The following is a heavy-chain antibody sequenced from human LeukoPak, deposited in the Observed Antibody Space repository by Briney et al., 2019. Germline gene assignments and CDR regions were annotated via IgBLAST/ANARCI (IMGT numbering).Heavy chain of an antibody. J-gene: IGHJ5*02. Sequence: PSETLSLTCTVSGGSISSYYWSWIRQPPGKGLEWIGYIYYSGSTNYNPSLKSRVTISVDTSKNQFSLKLSSVTAADTAVYYCAHWAKYYDFWSGYWAWGQGTLVTVSS. CDR2: IYYSGST. CDR3: AHWAKYYDFWSGYWA. D-gene: IGHD3-3*01. CDR1: GGSISSYY. V-gene: IGHV4-59*01.